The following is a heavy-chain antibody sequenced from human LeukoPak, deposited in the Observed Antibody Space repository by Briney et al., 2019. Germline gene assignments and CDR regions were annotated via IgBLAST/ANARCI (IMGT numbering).Heavy chain of an antibody. V-gene: IGHV3-23*01. Sequence: GESLRLSCAASGFTFSSYAMSWVRQAPGKRLEWVSTISGGGGRTWYADSVKGRFTISRDNSKNTVDVQLNSLRAEDTAVYYCAKFRGSKKTVIDCWGQGTLVTVSS. CDR2: ISGGGGRT. CDR3: AKFRGSKKTVIDC. CDR1: GFTFSSYA. D-gene: IGHD3-16*01. J-gene: IGHJ4*02.